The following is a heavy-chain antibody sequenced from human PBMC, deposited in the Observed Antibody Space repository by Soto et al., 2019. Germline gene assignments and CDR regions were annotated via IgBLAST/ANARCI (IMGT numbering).Heavy chain of an antibody. V-gene: IGHV4-61*01. CDR2: IYYSGTT. Sequence: SETLSLTCAVSGDSVSNDNYYWSWIRQPPGKGLEWIGYIYYSGTTNYNSYLKSRLSLSVDMSKNQFSLKLASVTAADTAVYFCARSQRGRTAFTFDYWGQGALVTV. CDR3: ARSQRGRTAFTFDY. CDR1: GDSVSNDNYY. J-gene: IGHJ4*02. D-gene: IGHD3-16*01.